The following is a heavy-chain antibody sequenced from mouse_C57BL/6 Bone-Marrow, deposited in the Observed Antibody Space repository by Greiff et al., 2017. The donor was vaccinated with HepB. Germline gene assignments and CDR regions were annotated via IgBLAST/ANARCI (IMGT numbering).Heavy chain of an antibody. V-gene: IGHV14-4*01. CDR2: IDPENGDT. CDR3: RYETLSAY. Sequence: VQLQQSGAELVRPGASVKLSCTASGFNIKDDYMHWVKQRPEQGLEWIGWIDPENGDTEYASKFQGKATITAETSSNTAYLQLSSLTSEDTAVYYCRYETLSAYWGQGTLVTVSA. CDR1: GFNIKDDY. J-gene: IGHJ3*01. D-gene: IGHD2-12*01.